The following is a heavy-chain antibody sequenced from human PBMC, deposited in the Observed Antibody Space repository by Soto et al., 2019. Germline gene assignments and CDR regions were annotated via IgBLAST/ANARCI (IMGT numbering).Heavy chain of an antibody. V-gene: IGHV1-3*04. CDR2: INTGRGNT. CDR3: SRYAYSSGYYADY. J-gene: IGHJ4*02. CDR1: GYTFTRYT. Sequence: QVQLVQSGAEVKKPGASVKISCKTSGYTFTRYTIHWVRQAPGQRLEWIGWINTGRGNTKYSEKLQGRVTITADTSASTAYMELSSLTSADTALYYCSRYAYSSGYYADYWGQGTLVTVSS. D-gene: IGHD5-18*01.